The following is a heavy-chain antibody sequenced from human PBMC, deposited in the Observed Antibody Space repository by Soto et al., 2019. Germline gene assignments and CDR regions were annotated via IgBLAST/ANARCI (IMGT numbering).Heavy chain of an antibody. CDR2: ISSSGSTI. J-gene: IGHJ4*02. Sequence: LRLSCAASGFTFSNYAMNWVRQAPGKGLEWVSYISSSGSTIYYADSVKGRFTISRDNAKNSLYLQMNSLRAEDTAVYYCARVAAAVPRASDYWGQGTLVTVSS. CDR3: ARVAAAVPRASDY. CDR1: GFTFSNYA. V-gene: IGHV3-48*03. D-gene: IGHD6-13*01.